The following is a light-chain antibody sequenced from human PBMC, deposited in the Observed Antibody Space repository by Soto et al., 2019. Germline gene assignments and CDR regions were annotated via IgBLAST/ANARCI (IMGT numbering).Light chain of an antibody. CDR3: HQYGGSPGT. CDR2: DAS. Sequence: EIVLTQSPGTLSLSPGERATLTCRASQSVSSNYLAWYQQRPGQAPRLLIYDASSRATGVPDRFSGSGSGTDFTLTISRLEPEYFAVYYCHQYGGSPGTLGQGTKVEIK. CDR1: QSVSSNY. J-gene: IGKJ1*01. V-gene: IGKV3-20*01.